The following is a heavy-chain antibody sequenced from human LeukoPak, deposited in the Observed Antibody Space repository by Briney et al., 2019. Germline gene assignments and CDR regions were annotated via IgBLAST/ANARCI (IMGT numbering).Heavy chain of an antibody. D-gene: IGHD2-2*01. CDR2: IIPIFGTA. V-gene: IGHV1-69*05. Sequence: GSSVKVSCKASGCTFSSYAISWVRQAPGQGLEWMGGIIPIFGTANYAQKFQGRVTITTDESTSTAYMELSSLRSEDTAVYHCARALGLPAALAEGPDGYNWFDPWGQGTLVTVSS. J-gene: IGHJ5*02. CDR1: GCTFSSYA. CDR3: ARALGLPAALAEGPDGYNWFDP.